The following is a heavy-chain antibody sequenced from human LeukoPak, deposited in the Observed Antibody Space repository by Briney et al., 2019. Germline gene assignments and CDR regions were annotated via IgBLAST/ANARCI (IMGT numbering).Heavy chain of an antibody. CDR3: ARHTNPGYSSSWYFDY. J-gene: IGHJ4*02. D-gene: IGHD6-13*01. Sequence: GGSLRLSCAASGFTFTSYWIGWVRQMPGKGLEWMGIIYPGDSDTRYSPSFQGQVTISADKSISTAYLQWSSLKASDTAMYYCARHTNPGYSSSWYFDYWGQGTLVTVSS. V-gene: IGHV5-51*01. CDR1: GFTFTSYW. CDR2: IYPGDSDT.